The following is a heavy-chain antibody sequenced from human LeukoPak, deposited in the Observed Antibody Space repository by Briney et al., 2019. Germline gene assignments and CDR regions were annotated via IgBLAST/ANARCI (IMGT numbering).Heavy chain of an antibody. CDR3: AREYYYDSSGYSVDYYYYGMDV. CDR2: INPNSGGT. V-gene: IGHV1-2*02. Sequence: ASVRVSCKTSGYTSTDYFVHWARQAPGQGLEWMGWINPNSGGTEYAQKFLGRVTMTRDTSISTAYMELSRLRSDDTAVYFCAREYYYDSSGYSVDYYYYGMDVWGQGTTVTVSS. D-gene: IGHD3-22*01. CDR1: GYTSTDYF. J-gene: IGHJ6*02.